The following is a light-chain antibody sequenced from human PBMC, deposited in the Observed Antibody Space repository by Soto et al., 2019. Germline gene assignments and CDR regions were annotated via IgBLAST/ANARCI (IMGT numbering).Light chain of an antibody. CDR1: FSNIGAAYD. V-gene: IGLV1-40*01. CDR2: GNT. CDR3: QSFDSSLTGPI. Sequence: QSVLTQPPSVSGAPGQRVTISCTGSFSNIGAAYDVHWYQQLPGTAPKLLIYGNTNRLSGVPDRFSGSRSGSSASLAITGLQSEDEADYYCQSFDSSLTGPILGVGTKLTVL. J-gene: IGLJ2*01.